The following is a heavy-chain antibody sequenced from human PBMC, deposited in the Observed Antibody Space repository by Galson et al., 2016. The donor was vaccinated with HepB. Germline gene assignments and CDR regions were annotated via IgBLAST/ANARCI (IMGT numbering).Heavy chain of an antibody. V-gene: IGHV5-10-1*01. Sequence: QSGAEVKKPGESLRISCENSGDNFVDYWIAWVRQMPGKGLEWVGRIDPSDSYTSHSPSFEGHVNISADKSTNTAYLQWSSLRAADSGMYYCARRALGNMVRGEYWYVDLWGRGTLVSVSS. CDR1: GDNFVDYW. CDR3: ARRALGNMVRGEYWYVDL. D-gene: IGHD3-10*01. CDR2: IDPSDSYT. J-gene: IGHJ2*01.